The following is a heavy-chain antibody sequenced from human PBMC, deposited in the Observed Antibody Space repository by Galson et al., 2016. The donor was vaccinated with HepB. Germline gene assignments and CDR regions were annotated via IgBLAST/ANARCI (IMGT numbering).Heavy chain of an antibody. CDR3: AKDAFYYALGSSTH. CDR2: IWHDGSNK. Sequence: SLRLSCAASGFTISSYGIHWVRQVPGKALEWVALIWHDGSNKFYADAVKGRFTISRDNSKNTLYLQTNSLRAEDTAVYYCAKDAFYYALGSSTHWGQGTLVTVSS. J-gene: IGHJ4*02. D-gene: IGHD3-10*01. V-gene: IGHV3-33*06. CDR1: GFTISSYG.